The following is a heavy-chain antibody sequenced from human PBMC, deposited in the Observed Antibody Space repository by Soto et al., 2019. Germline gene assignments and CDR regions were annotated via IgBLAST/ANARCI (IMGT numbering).Heavy chain of an antibody. J-gene: IGHJ4*02. CDR1: GYTFTSYG. Sequence: QVQLVQSGAEVKKPGASVKVSCKASGYTFTSYGISWVRQAPGQGLEWMGWISAYNGNTNYSQKLQGRVTMTTYTSTSTAYMELRSLRSDDTAVYYCAREAHSDFWSGYSERLFDYWGQGTLVTVSS. V-gene: IGHV1-18*01. CDR3: AREAHSDFWSGYSERLFDY. D-gene: IGHD3-3*01. CDR2: ISAYNGNT.